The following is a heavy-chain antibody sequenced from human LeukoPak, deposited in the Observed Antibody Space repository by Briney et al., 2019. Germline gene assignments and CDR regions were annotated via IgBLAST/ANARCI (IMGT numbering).Heavy chain of an antibody. CDR3: ARGYDSTNWFDP. Sequence: GGSLRLSCAVSGFTVSSNYMSWVRQAPGKGLEWVSVIYSGGSTYYADSVKGRFTISRDNSKNTLYLQMNSLRAEDTAVYHCARGYDSTNWFDPWGQGTLVTVSS. CDR2: IYSGGST. CDR1: GFTVSSNY. V-gene: IGHV3-53*01. D-gene: IGHD1-1*01. J-gene: IGHJ5*02.